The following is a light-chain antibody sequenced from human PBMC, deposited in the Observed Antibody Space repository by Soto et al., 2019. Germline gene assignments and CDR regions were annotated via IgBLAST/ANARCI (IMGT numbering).Light chain of an antibody. CDR2: EVS. J-gene: IGLJ2*01. Sequence: QSVLTQPASVSGSPGQSITLSCTGTSSDVGAYDSVSWFQQHPGKAPKLVIYEVSNRPSGVSDRFTGSKSGSTASLTISGLQTEDGAHYYCASYATTGTVVFGGGSKLTVL. CDR1: SSDVGAYDS. V-gene: IGLV2-14*01. CDR3: ASYATTGTVV.